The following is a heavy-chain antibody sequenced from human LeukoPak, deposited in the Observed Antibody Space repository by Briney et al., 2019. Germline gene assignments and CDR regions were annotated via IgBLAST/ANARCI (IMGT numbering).Heavy chain of an antibody. CDR2: ISHTETT. CDR1: GGSVSSYY. CDR3: ARETSQKGAHYMDV. J-gene: IGHJ6*03. D-gene: IGHD3-16*01. Sequence: SETLSLTCSVSGGSVSSYYWSWVRQTPGKGLEWIGYISHTETTDYGPSLRSRVTMSLDTSKNQFSLKLRSVTAADTGVYYCARETSQKGAHYMDVWGKGTTVTISS. V-gene: IGHV4-59*02.